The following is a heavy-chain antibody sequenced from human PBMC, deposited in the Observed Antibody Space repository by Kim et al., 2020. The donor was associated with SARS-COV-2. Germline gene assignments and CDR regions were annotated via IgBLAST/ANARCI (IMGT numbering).Heavy chain of an antibody. CDR3: ARDLLVGATSYGMDV. J-gene: IGHJ6*04. D-gene: IGHD1-26*01. CDR1: GFTFSSYC. Sequence: GGSLRLSCVASGFTFSSYCMHWVRQAPGKGLEWVAVIYCDGSNKYYADSVKGRFTISRDNSKNTLYLQMNSLRAEDTAVYYCARDLLVGATSYGMDVWGEGTAVPVSS. CDR2: IYCDGSNK. V-gene: IGHV3-33*08.